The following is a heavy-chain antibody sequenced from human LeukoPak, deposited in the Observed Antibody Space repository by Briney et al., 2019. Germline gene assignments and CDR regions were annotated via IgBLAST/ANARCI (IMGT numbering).Heavy chain of an antibody. Sequence: GGSLRLSCAASGFTFSSYDMHWVRQAPGKGLEWVAVISYDGSNKYYADSVKGRFTISRDNSKNTLYLQMNSLRAEDTAVYYCAKDVGGDYGVGLNYWGQGTLVTVSS. D-gene: IGHD4-17*01. CDR1: GFTFSSYD. CDR3: AKDVGGDYGVGLNY. J-gene: IGHJ4*02. V-gene: IGHV3-30*18. CDR2: ISYDGSNK.